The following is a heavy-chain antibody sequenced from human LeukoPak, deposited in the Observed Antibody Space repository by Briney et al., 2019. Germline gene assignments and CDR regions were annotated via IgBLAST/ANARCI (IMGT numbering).Heavy chain of an antibody. CDR2: VYYNGRT. J-gene: IGHJ4*02. CDR1: GDSITSRSFY. CDR3: ARRGNGSFYYFDD. D-gene: IGHD1-26*01. V-gene: IGHV4-39*02. Sequence: SETLSLTCFVSGDSITSRSFYWGWIRQPPGKNLEWIGNVYYNGRTSYNPSLKTRVTISVDTSRNHFSLKLTSVTAADTAVYYCARRGNGSFYYFDDWGKGTLVTVSS.